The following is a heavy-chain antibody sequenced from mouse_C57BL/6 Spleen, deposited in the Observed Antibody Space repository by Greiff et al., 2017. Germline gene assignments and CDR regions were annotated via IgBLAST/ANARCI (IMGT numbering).Heavy chain of an antibody. CDR3: ARGNYYGSSPFAY. Sequence: QVQLKQSGPELVKPGASVKISCKASGYSFTSYYIHWVKQRPGQGLEWIGCIYPGSGNTKYNEKFKGKATLTADTSSSTAYMQLSSLTSEDSAVYYCARGNYYGSSPFAYWGQGTLVTVSA. D-gene: IGHD1-1*01. V-gene: IGHV1-66*01. J-gene: IGHJ3*01. CDR1: GYSFTSYY. CDR2: IYPGSGNT.